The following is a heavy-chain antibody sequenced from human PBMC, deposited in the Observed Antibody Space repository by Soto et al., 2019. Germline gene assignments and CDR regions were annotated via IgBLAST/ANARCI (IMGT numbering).Heavy chain of an antibody. CDR3: ARHCSSTSCPNYYYYGMDV. CDR1: GYSFTSYW. CDR2: IDPSDSYT. J-gene: IGHJ6*02. V-gene: IGHV5-10-1*01. Sequence: GESLKISCKGSGYSFTSYWISWVRQMPGKGLEWMGRIDPSDSYTNYSPSFQGHVTISADKSISTAYLQWSSLKASDTAMYYCARHCSSTSCPNYYYYGMDVWGQGTTVTVSS. D-gene: IGHD2-2*01.